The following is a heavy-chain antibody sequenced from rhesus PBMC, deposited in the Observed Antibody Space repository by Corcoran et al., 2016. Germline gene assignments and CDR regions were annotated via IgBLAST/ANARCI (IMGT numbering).Heavy chain of an antibody. D-gene: IGHD4-29*01. Sequence: EVQLVQSGAEVKRPGESLRISCKTSGYRFTTYWISWVRQMPGKGLEWMGMIYPGDSDTRYSPSFQGQVTISADKSISTAYLQWSSLKASDTATYYCAKVGYGSSLDYWGQGVLVTVSS. CDR3: AKVGYGSSLDY. J-gene: IGHJ4*01. CDR2: IYPGDSDT. CDR1: GYRFTTYW. V-gene: IGHV5-43*01.